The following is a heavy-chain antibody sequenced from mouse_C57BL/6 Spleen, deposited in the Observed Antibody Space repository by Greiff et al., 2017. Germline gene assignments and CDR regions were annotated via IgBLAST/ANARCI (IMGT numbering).Heavy chain of an antibody. D-gene: IGHD2-2*01. V-gene: IGHV5-6*01. CDR2: ISSGGSYT. J-gene: IGHJ3*01. CDR3: ARHEEGYWFAY. Sequence: EVQLVESGGDLVKPGGSLKLSCAASGFTFSSYGMTWVRQTQDKRLEWVATISSGGSYTYYTDSVKGRSTFFRDNAKNTLYLQMSSLKSEDTAVYYCARHEEGYWFAYWGQGTLVTVSA. CDR1: GFTFSSYG.